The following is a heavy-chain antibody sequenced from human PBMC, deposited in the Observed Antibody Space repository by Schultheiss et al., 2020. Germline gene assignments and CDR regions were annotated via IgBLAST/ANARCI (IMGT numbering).Heavy chain of an antibody. Sequence: GGSLRLSCAASGFTFSSYAMHWVRQAPGKGLEWVSGISWNSGSIGYADSVKGRFTISRDNAKNSLYLQMNSLRAEDTALYYCAKDHYGSGSYFPDYWGQGTLVTVSS. CDR1: GFTFSSYA. J-gene: IGHJ4*02. CDR2: ISWNSGSI. V-gene: IGHV3-9*01. D-gene: IGHD3-10*01. CDR3: AKDHYGSGSYFPDY.